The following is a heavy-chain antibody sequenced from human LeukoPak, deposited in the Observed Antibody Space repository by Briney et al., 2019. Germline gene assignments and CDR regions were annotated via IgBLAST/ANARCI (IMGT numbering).Heavy chain of an antibody. V-gene: IGHV4-59*08. Sequence: SETLSLTCTVSGGSISRYYWSWIRQPPGKGLEWIGYIYYIGTTNYNPSLKSRVTISVDTSKNQLSLSLSSVTAADTAVYYCARQILGTTLYFDYWGQGTLVTVSS. CDR2: IYYIGTT. CDR1: GGSISRYY. J-gene: IGHJ4*02. CDR3: ARQILGTTLYFDY. D-gene: IGHD1-26*01.